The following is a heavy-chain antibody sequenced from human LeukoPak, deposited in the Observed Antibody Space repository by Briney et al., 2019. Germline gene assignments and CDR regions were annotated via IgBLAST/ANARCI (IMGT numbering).Heavy chain of an antibody. CDR2: TSADNGHT. CDR3: ARYYISDYVFDF. V-gene: IGHV1-18*01. CDR1: GYTFTSYG. J-gene: IGHJ4*02. Sequence: ASVKVSCKASGYTFTSYGISGVRQATGQGREGMGFTSADNGHTNYVQEFQGRVTMTTDTSTNTAYMELRSLRSDDTAMYYCARYYISDYVFDFWGQGTLITVSS. D-gene: IGHD3-10*02.